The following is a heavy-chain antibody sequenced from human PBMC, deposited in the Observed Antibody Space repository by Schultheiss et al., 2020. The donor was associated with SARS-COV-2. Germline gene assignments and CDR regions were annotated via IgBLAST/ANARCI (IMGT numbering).Heavy chain of an antibody. Sequence: SETLSLTCAVYGGSFSGYYWSWIRQPPGKGLEWIGYIYYSGSTNYNPSLKSRVTISVDTSKNQFSLKLSSVTAADTAVYYCARIRGYSYGPNYYYYGMDVWGQGTTVTVSS. CDR1: GGSFSGYY. CDR3: ARIRGYSYGPNYYYYGMDV. V-gene: IGHV4-59*01. D-gene: IGHD5-18*01. J-gene: IGHJ6*02. CDR2: IYYSGST.